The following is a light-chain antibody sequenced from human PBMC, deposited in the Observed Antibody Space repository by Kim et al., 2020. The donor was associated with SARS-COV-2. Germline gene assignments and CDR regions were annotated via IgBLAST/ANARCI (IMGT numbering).Light chain of an antibody. J-gene: IGKJ2*01. CDR2: DTS. CDR3: QHYNTRLRT. V-gene: IGKV3-15*01. CDR1: QSVSSK. Sequence: SVSPGEGATLSCRSSQSVSSKLAWYQQKRGQAPRLVIYDTSTRAGGIPDRFSGSGSGTEFTLTISSLQSEDFAVYFCQHYNTRLRTFGHWSKM.